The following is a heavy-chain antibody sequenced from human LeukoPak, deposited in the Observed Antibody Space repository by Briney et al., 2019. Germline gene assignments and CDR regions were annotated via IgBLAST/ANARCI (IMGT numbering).Heavy chain of an antibody. D-gene: IGHD2-15*01. Sequence: GGSLRLSCAASGFTFSGDSLNWLRQAPGKGLEWISYISRGSETIYYADSVKGRFTISRDNGKNSLYLQMNSLRVEDTAVYYCARDRAAPTWYFDLWGRGTLVTVSS. J-gene: IGHJ2*01. CDR2: ISRGSETI. V-gene: IGHV3-48*01. CDR3: ARDRAAPTWYFDL. CDR1: GFTFSGDS.